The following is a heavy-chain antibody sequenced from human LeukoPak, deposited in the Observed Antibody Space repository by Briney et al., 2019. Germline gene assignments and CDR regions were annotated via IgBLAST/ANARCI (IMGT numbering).Heavy chain of an antibody. V-gene: IGHV4-59*01. D-gene: IGHD6-6*01. CDR2: IYYSGST. CDR1: GGSISSYY. Sequence: SETLSLTCTVSGGSISSYYWNWLRQPPGKGLEWIGYIYYSGSTNYNPSLKSRVTISVDTSKNQFSLRLSSVTAADTAVYYCARQGPGYSSSSLWGQGTLVTVSS. J-gene: IGHJ4*02. CDR3: ARQGPGYSSSSL.